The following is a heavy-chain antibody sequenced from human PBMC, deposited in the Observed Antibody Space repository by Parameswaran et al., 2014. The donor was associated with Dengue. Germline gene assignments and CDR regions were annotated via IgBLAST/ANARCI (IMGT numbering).Heavy chain of an antibody. J-gene: IGHJ4*02. D-gene: IGHD5-18*01. CDR2: LYASGSA. V-gene: IGHV4-59*01. Sequence: RWIRQPPGKGLEWIGFLYASGSANYNPSLKSRVTISGDTSKNQVSLRLNSVTTADTAVYYCARGTEYTAMAPDYWGQGTLVTVSS. CDR3: ARGTEYTAMAPDY.